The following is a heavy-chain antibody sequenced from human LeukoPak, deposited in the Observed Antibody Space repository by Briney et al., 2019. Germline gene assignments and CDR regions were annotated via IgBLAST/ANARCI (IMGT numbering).Heavy chain of an antibody. J-gene: IGHJ3*02. Sequence: GGSLRLSCAASGFTFSSYWMHWVRQAPGKGLVWVSRFNSDGSSTSYADSVKGRFTISRDNADDSVYLQMDSLRVEDTAVNYCARTYDYGVGPPGDAFDNWGQGTLVTVPS. V-gene: IGHV3-74*01. CDR3: ARTYDYGVGPPGDAFDN. CDR2: FNSDGSST. CDR1: GFTFSSYW. D-gene: IGHD3-3*01.